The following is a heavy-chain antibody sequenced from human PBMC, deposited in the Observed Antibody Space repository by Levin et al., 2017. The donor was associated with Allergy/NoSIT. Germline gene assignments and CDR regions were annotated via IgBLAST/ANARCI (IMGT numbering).Heavy chain of an antibody. CDR3: ARGMMVQGEWGTFDD. CDR2: IYYSGRT. D-gene: IGHD3-10*01. J-gene: IGHJ4*02. CDR1: GGSISSYY. V-gene: IGHV4-59*01. Sequence: SETLSLTCTVSGGSISSYYWSWLRQPPGKGLEWIGYIYYSGRTNYNPSLKSRVTISVDMSKTKFYLKLSPVTAADTAVYYCARGMMVQGEWGTFDDWGQGTLVTVSS.